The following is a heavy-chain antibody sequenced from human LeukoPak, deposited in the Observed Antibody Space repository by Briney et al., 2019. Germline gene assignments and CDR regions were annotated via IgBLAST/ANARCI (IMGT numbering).Heavy chain of an antibody. V-gene: IGHV4-39*01. CDR1: GGSISSSSYY. CDR3: ETSLGGSAVDAFDI. CDR2: IYYSGST. Sequence: SETLSLTCTVSGGSISSSSYYWGWIRQPPGKGLEWIGSIYYSGSTYYNPSLKSRVTISVDTSKNQFSLKLSSVTAADTAVYYCETSLGGSAVDAFDIWGQGTMVTVSS. J-gene: IGHJ3*02. D-gene: IGHD3-16*01.